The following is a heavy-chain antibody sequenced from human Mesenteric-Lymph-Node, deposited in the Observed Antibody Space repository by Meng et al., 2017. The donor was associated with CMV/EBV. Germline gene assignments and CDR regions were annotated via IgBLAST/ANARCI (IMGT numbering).Heavy chain of an antibody. J-gene: IGHJ6*02. CDR3: VRDGGLPHYYYFALDV. D-gene: IGHD3-16*01. V-gene: IGHV3-30*02. Sequence: GESLKISCAASGFTFSSYGMHWVRQAPGKGLEWVAFIRSDETDKWYADSVKGRFTISRDNSKSILSLHMSSLRGEDTAVYYCVRDGGLPHYYYFALDVWGQGTMVTVSS. CDR2: IRSDETDK. CDR1: GFTFSSYG.